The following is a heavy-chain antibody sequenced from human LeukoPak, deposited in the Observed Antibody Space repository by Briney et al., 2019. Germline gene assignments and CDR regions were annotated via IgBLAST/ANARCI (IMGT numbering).Heavy chain of an antibody. CDR2: INPNSGGT. J-gene: IGHJ4*02. CDR1: GYTFTGYY. CDR3: AIVLGSSSWYDY. V-gene: IGHV1-2*02. Sequence: ASVKVSCKASGYTFTGYYVHWVRQAPGQGLEWMGWINPNSGGTNYAQKFQGRVTMTRDTSISTAHMELSRLRSDDTAVYYCAIVLGSSSWYDYWGQGTLVTVSS. D-gene: IGHD6-13*01.